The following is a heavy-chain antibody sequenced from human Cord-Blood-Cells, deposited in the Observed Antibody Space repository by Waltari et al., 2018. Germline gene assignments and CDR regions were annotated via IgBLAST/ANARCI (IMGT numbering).Heavy chain of an antibody. V-gene: IGHV3-33*01. J-gene: IGHJ5*02. CDR1: GFTFSSYG. Sequence: QVQLVESGGGVVQPGRSLRLSCAASGFTFSSYGMPWVRQAPGKGLEWVAVIWYDGSNKYYADSVKGRFTISRDNSKNTLYLQMNSLRAEDTAVYYCARERDSSSWYWFDPWGQGTLVTVSS. D-gene: IGHD6-13*01. CDR2: IWYDGSNK. CDR3: ARERDSSSWYWFDP.